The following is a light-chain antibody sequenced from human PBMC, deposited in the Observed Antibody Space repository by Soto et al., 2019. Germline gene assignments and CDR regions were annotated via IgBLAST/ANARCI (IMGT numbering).Light chain of an antibody. Sequence: ESVLTQSPGTLSLSPGERSTLSCMAIESVASNYLAWYQQKPGQAPRLLIYGASSRATGIPDRLSGIGSGTDFTLTITGLEPEDFAVYYCQQFHTSRTFGQGTKVDIK. V-gene: IGKV3-20*01. J-gene: IGKJ1*01. CDR1: ESVASNY. CDR3: QQFHTSRT. CDR2: GAS.